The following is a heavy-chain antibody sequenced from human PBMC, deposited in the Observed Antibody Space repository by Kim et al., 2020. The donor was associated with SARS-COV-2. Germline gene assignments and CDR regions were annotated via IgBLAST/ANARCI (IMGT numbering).Heavy chain of an antibody. CDR3: ARGLHYGDYGMR. V-gene: IGHV4-30-2*01. D-gene: IGHD4-17*01. CDR1: GGSISSGGYS. Sequence: SETLSLTCAVSGGSISSGGYSWSWIRQPPGKGLEWIGYIYHSGSTYYNPSLKSRVTISVDRSKNQFSLKLSSVTAADTAVYYCARGLHYGDYGMRWGQGTLVTVSS. J-gene: IGHJ4*02. CDR2: IYHSGST.